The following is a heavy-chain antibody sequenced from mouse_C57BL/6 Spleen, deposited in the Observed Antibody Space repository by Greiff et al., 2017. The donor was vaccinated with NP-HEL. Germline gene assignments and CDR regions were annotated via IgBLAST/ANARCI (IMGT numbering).Heavy chain of an antibody. J-gene: IGHJ2*01. V-gene: IGHV1-18*01. Sequence: EVKLQESGPELVKPGASVKIPCKASGYTFTDYNMDWVKQSHGKSLEWIGDINPNNGGTIYNQKFKGKATLTVDKSSSTAYMELRSLTSEDTAVYYCARRKEYSNFFDYWGQGTTLTVSS. CDR3: ARRKEYSNFFDY. CDR1: GYTFTDYN. D-gene: IGHD2-5*01. CDR2: INPNNGGT.